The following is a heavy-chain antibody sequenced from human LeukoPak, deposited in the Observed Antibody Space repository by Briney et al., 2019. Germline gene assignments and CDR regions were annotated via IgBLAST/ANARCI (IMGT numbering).Heavy chain of an antibody. Sequence: SVKVSCKASGGTFSSYAISWVRQAPGQGLEWMGGIIPIFGTANYAQKFQGRVTITADESKSTAYMELSSVRSEDTAVYYCARGHDLGGLRGLFGYWGQGTLVTVSS. CDR1: GGTFSSYA. CDR2: IIPIFGTA. V-gene: IGHV1-69*13. D-gene: IGHD4-23*01. J-gene: IGHJ4*02. CDR3: ARGHDLGGLRGLFGY.